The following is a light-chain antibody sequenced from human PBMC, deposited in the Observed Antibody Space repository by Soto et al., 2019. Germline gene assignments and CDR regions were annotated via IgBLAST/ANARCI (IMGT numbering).Light chain of an antibody. Sequence: IVMTQTPLSSPVTLGQPASISCRSSQSLVHSDGYTYLSWYHLKPGQPPRLLIYRVSNRFSGVQDRFSGSGAGTDFTLRISRVESEDVGVYFCMQGTQFPPYTFGQGTKLEI. V-gene: IGKV2-24*01. CDR2: RVS. J-gene: IGKJ2*01. CDR1: QSLVHSDGYTY. CDR3: MQGTQFPPYT.